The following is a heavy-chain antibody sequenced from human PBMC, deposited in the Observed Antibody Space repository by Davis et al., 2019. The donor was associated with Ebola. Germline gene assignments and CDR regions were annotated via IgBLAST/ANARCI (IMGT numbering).Heavy chain of an antibody. D-gene: IGHD2-8*01. Sequence: GESLKISCAASGFTFSNYWMSWVRQASGKGLEWVANIKQDGSEKYYVDSVKGRFTISRDNAKNSLYLQMNSLRAEDTALYYGAGGTKNYWGQGTLVTVSS. V-gene: IGHV3-7*03. CDR1: GFTFSNYW. CDR2: IKQDGSEK. J-gene: IGHJ4*02. CDR3: AGGTKNY.